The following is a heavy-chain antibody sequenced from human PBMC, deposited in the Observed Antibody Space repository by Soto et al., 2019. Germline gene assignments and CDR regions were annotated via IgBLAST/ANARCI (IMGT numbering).Heavy chain of an antibody. CDR3: ARIPVDTAMIYWLDP. D-gene: IGHD5-18*01. CDR1: SGSVSTYY. J-gene: IGHJ5*02. CDR2: IYYLGNT. V-gene: IGHV4-59*02. Sequence: PSETLSLTCTVASGSVSTYYWSWIRQPPGKGLEWIGNIYYLGNTNYNPSLKSRVTVSLDTSKNLFSLRLTSVTAADTAVYYCARIPVDTAMIYWLDPWGQGTLVTVSS.